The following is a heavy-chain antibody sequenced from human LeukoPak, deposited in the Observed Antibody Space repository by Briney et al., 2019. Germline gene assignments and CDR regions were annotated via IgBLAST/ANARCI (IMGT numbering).Heavy chain of an antibody. J-gene: IGHJ2*01. CDR2: INHSGST. CDR3: ARDYGGNSRDWYFDL. V-gene: IGHV4-34*01. CDR1: GGSFSGYY. Sequence: PSETLSLTCAVYGGSFSGYYWSWIRQPPGKGLEWIGEINHSGSTNYNPSLKSRVTISVDTSKNQFSLKLSSVTAADTAVYYCARDYGGNSRDWYFDLWGRGTLVTVSS. D-gene: IGHD4-23*01.